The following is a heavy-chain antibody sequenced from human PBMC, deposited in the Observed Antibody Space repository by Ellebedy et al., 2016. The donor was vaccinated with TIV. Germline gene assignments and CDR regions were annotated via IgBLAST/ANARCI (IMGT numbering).Heavy chain of an antibody. CDR2: IWYDGSNK. CDR1: GFTFSSYG. Sequence: GESLKISXAASGFTFSSYGMYWVRQAPGKGLEWVAVIWYDGSNKYYADSVKGRFTISRDNSKNTLYLQMNSLRAEDTAVYYCALRGSDYWGQGTLVTVSS. V-gene: IGHV3-33*01. D-gene: IGHD6-6*01. CDR3: ALRGSDY. J-gene: IGHJ4*02.